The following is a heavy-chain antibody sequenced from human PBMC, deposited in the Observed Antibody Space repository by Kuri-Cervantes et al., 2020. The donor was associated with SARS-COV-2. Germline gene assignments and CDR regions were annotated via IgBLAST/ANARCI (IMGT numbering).Heavy chain of an antibody. V-gene: IGHV4-39*07. CDR1: GGSISSSSYY. CDR3: ARTLASITGTYMDV. J-gene: IGHJ6*03. D-gene: IGHD1-7*01. CDR2: IYYSGST. Sequence: ESLKISCTVSGGSISSSSYYWGWIRQPPGKGLEWIGSIYYSGSTYYNPSLKSRVTISVDTSKNQFSLKLSSVTAADTAVYYCARTLASITGTYMDVWGKGTTVTVSS.